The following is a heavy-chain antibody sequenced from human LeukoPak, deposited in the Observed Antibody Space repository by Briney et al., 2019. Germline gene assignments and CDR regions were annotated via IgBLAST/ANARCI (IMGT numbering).Heavy chain of an antibody. CDR2: ISSSSSYI. CDR3: ARDRGSYDFGH. J-gene: IGHJ5*02. CDR1: GFTFSSYS. V-gene: IGHV3-21*01. Sequence: GGSLRLSCAASGFTFSSYSMNWVGQAPGKGLEWVSSISSSSSYIYYADSVKGRFTISRDNAKNSLYLQMNSLRAEDTAVYYCARDRGSYDFGHWGQGTLVTVSS. D-gene: IGHD1-26*01.